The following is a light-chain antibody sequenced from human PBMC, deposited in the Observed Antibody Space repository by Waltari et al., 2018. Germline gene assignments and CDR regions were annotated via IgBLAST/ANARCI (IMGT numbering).Light chain of an antibody. CDR1: QNVGSD. CDR3: QQYNERPPLT. CDR2: DAS. J-gene: IGKJ4*01. Sequence: EIVMTQSPVILSVSPGDGATLSCRASQNVGSDLAWYQQKPGQPPRLLIYDASTRASDIPARFSGRGSGTEFTLTISSLQSEEFAIYYCQQYNERPPLTFGGGTKVDIK. V-gene: IGKV3-15*01.